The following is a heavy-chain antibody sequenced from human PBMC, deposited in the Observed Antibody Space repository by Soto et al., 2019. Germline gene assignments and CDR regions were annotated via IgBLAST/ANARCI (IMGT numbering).Heavy chain of an antibody. CDR3: TTDPGDYEDF. D-gene: IGHD4-17*01. J-gene: IGHJ4*02. V-gene: IGHV3-15*01. Sequence: GGSLRLSCAASGITFTNAWMSWVRQAPGKGLEWVGRIKNKADGGTTDYVAPVRGRFTISRDDSKNTLFLQMNSLETEDTAVYYCTTDPGDYEDFWGRGTLVTVSS. CDR2: IKNKADGGTT. CDR1: GITFTNAW.